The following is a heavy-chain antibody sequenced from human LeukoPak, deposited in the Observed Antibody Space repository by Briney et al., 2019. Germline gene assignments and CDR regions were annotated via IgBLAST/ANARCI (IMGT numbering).Heavy chain of an antibody. Sequence: SETLSLTCTVSGGSISSYYWSWIRQPPGKGLEWIGYIYYSGSTNYNPSLKSRVTISVDTSKNQFSLKLSSVTAADTAVYYCASDTAAGRTPFDYWGQGTLVTVSS. V-gene: IGHV4-59*01. D-gene: IGHD6-13*01. CDR1: GGSISSYY. CDR2: IYYSGST. CDR3: ASDTAAGRTPFDY. J-gene: IGHJ4*02.